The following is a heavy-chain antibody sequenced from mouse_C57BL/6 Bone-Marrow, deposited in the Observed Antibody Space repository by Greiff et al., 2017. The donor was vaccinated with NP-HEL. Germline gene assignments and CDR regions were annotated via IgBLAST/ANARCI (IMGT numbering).Heavy chain of an antibody. Sequence: VKLQESGAELARPGASVKLSCKASGYTFTSYGISWVKQRTGQGLEWIGEIYPRSGNTYYNEKFKGKATLTADKSSSTAYMELRSLTSEDSAVYFCARSKDYAVVDLDYWGQGTTLTVSS. D-gene: IGHD1-1*01. CDR2: IYPRSGNT. CDR1: GYTFTSYG. V-gene: IGHV1-81*01. J-gene: IGHJ2*01. CDR3: ARSKDYAVVDLDY.